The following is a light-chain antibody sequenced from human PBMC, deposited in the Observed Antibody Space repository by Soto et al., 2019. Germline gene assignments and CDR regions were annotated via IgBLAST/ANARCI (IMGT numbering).Light chain of an antibody. V-gene: IGKV1-39*01. CDR2: AAS. Sequence: TKSPSSVAAAVVDRDTITCRASQGVSTYVAWYQQKPGKAPKLLIYAASSLQSGVPSRFSGSGSGTDFTLTISSLQPEDFATYYCQQSYSTPPTFGQGTRLEIK. J-gene: IGKJ5*01. CDR3: QQSYSTPPT. CDR1: QGVSTY.